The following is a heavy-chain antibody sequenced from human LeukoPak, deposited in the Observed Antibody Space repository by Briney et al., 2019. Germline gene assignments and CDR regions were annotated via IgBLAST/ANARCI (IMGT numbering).Heavy chain of an antibody. J-gene: IGHJ4*02. CDR2: ISTSSGYI. V-gene: IGHV3-21*01. Sequence: PGGSLRLSCAASGFTFSSYSMNWVRQAPGKGLEWVSSISTSSGYIYYADSMKGRFTIHRDNAKNSLYLQMNGLTAEDTAVYYCASTGGYSYGYRYWGQGTLVTVSS. D-gene: IGHD5-18*01. CDR3: ASTGGYSYGYRY. CDR1: GFTFSSYS.